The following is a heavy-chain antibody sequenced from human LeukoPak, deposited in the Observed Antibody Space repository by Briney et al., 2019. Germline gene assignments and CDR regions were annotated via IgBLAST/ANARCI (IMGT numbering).Heavy chain of an antibody. V-gene: IGHV3-30*03. CDR2: ISYDGSNK. CDR1: GFTFSSYG. J-gene: IGHJ4*02. Sequence: GGSLRLSCAASGFTFSSYGMHWVRQAPGKGLEWVAVISYDGSNKYYADSVKGRFTISRDNSKNTLYLQMNSLRAEDTAVYYCARDHDSSGFQRPADNWGQGTLVTVSS. D-gene: IGHD3-22*01. CDR3: ARDHDSSGFQRPADN.